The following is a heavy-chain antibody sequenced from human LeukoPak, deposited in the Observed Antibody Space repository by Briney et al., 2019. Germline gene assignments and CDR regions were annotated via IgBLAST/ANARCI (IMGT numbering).Heavy chain of an antibody. D-gene: IGHD3-9*01. J-gene: IGHJ4*02. Sequence: GRSLRLSCAASGFTFSSYAIHWVRQAPGKVLEWVAIISYDGTNKYYADSVRGRFTISRDNSKNTLYLQMNSLRAEDTAVYYCARDFGWLSGFDNWGQGTLVTVSS. CDR3: ARDFGWLSGFDN. CDR1: GFTFSSYA. CDR2: ISYDGTNK. V-gene: IGHV3-30-3*01.